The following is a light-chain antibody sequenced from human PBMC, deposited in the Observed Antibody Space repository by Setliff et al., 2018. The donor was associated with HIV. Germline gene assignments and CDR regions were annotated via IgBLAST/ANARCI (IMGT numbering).Light chain of an antibody. CDR2: EVR. J-gene: IGLJ1*01. V-gene: IGLV2-14*01. CDR3: SSYAITNTLP. Sequence: QSGLTQPASVSGSPGQSITISCTGTSSDVGGYNYVSWYQQHPGKAPKLIIYEVRNRPSGVSNRFSGSKSGNTASLTISGLQAEDEGDYYCSSYAITNTLPFGTGTKVTVL. CDR1: SSDVGGYNY.